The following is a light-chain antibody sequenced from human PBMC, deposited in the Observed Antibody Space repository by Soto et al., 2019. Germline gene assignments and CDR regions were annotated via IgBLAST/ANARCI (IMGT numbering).Light chain of an antibody. Sequence: SYELTQPPSVSVSPEQTASITCSGDKLGDKYACWYQQKPGQSPVLVIYQDSKRPSGIPERFSGSNSGNTATLTISGTQAMDEADYYCQAWDSSTACVVFGGGTKLTVL. CDR1: KLGDKY. V-gene: IGLV3-1*01. CDR2: QDS. CDR3: QAWDSSTACVV. J-gene: IGLJ2*01.